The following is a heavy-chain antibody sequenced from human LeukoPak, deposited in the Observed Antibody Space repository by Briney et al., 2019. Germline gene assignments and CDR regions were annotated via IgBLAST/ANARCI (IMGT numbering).Heavy chain of an antibody. Sequence: SETLSLTCAVYGGSFSGYYWCWIRQPPGKGLEWIGEINHSRSTNYNPSLKSRVTISVDTSKNQFSLKLSSVTAADTAVYYCARGPTGSYYYGSGSYNYGMDVWGQGTTVTVSS. CDR3: ARGPTGSYYYGSGSYNYGMDV. D-gene: IGHD3-10*01. V-gene: IGHV4-34*01. CDR1: GGSFSGYY. J-gene: IGHJ6*02. CDR2: INHSRST.